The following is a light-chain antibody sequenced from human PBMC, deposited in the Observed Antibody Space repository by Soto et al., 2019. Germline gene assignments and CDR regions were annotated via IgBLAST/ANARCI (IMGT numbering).Light chain of an antibody. V-gene: IGLV1-44*01. J-gene: IGLJ2*01. Sequence: QPVLSQPPSASGTPGQRVTISCSGSSSNIGSKSVNWYQQLPGTAPKLLIYSNNQRPSGVPDRFSGSKSGTSASLAISGLQSEDEADYYCVAWDDSLNGVIFGGGTKVTVL. CDR2: SNN. CDR1: SSNIGSKS. CDR3: VAWDDSLNGVI.